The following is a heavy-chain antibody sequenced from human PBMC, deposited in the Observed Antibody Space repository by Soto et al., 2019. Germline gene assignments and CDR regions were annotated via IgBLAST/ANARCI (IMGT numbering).Heavy chain of an antibody. Sequence: GESLKISCQGSGYSFGAYWIGWVRQMPGKGLEWMGFIFPGDSDTRYRPSFQGQVTISVDTSINTAYLQWSSLKATDTAIYFCARGGISRTPPDYWGQGTQVTTSS. D-gene: IGHD1-7*01. V-gene: IGHV5-51*01. J-gene: IGHJ4*02. CDR2: IFPGDSDT. CDR3: ARGGISRTPPDY. CDR1: GYSFGAYW.